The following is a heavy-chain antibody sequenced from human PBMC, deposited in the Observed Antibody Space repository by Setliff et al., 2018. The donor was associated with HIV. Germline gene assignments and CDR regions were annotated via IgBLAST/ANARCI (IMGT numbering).Heavy chain of an antibody. D-gene: IGHD1-26*01. CDR2: INAYNGNT. Sequence: ASVQVSCKASGHTFTSYGITWVRQAPGQGLEWMGWINAYNGNTNYAQELQGRVTMTTDTSTSTVYMELRSLRSDDTAVYYCAREGYSGSYFNYYYYLDVWGKGTTVTVSS. J-gene: IGHJ6*03. V-gene: IGHV1-18*01. CDR1: GHTFTSYG. CDR3: AREGYSGSYFNYYYYLDV.